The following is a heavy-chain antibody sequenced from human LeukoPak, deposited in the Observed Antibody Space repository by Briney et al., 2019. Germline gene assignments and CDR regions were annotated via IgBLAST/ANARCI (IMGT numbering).Heavy chain of an antibody. V-gene: IGHV4-4*07. CDR3: AREPYCTNGVCSAY. CDR2: IYTSGNT. J-gene: IGHJ4*02. CDR1: GGSISSYY. Sequence: SETLSLTCTVSGGSISSYYWSWIQQPAGKGLEWIGRIYTSGNTNYNPSLRSRVTMSVDTSKNQFSLKLSSVTAADTAVYYCAREPYCTNGVCSAYWGQGTLVTVSS. D-gene: IGHD2-8*01.